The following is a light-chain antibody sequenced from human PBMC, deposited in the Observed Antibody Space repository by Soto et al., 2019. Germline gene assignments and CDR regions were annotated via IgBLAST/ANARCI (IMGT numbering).Light chain of an antibody. CDR3: AAWDESLSGRI. V-gene: IGLV1-47*01. CDR2: RNN. Sequence: QSVLTQPPSASGTPGQRVTISCSGSSSNLGGNYVYWYQQVPGTAPKLLIYRNNQRPSRVPDRFSGSKSGTSASLAISGLRSEDEADYYCAAWDESLSGRIFGGGTKLTVL. J-gene: IGLJ2*01. CDR1: SSNLGGNY.